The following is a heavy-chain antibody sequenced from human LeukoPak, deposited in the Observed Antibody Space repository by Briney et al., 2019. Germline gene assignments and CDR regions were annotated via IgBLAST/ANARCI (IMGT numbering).Heavy chain of an antibody. V-gene: IGHV3-48*03. CDR2: ISSSGNAI. J-gene: IGHJ4*02. CDR3: VRDHSGYSYGYLY. CDR1: GFTFSRYE. D-gene: IGHD5-18*01. Sequence: GGSLRLSCAASGFTFSRYEINCVRQAPGKGLEWISYISSSGNAIYYADSVKGRFTISRDNAKNSLHLQMNSMRAEDTAVYYCVRDHSGYSYGYLYWGQGTLVTVSS.